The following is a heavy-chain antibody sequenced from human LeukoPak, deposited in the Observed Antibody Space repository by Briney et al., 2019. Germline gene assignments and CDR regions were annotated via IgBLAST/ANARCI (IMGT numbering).Heavy chain of an antibody. D-gene: IGHD3-10*01. V-gene: IGHV7-4-1*02. J-gene: IGHJ4*02. CDR1: GYTFTSYA. CDR3: ARGYYYGSGKGPNHDY. CDR2: INTNTGNP. Sequence: GASVTVSFKASGYTFTSYAMNWVRQAPGQGLEWMGWINTNTGNPTYAQGFTGRFVFSLDTSVSTAYLQISSLKAEDTAVYYCARGYYYGSGKGPNHDYWGQGTLVTVSS.